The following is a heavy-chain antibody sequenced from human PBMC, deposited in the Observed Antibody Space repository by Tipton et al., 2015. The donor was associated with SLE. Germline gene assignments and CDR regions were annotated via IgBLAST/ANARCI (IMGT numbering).Heavy chain of an antibody. CDR2: IYSGGSA. V-gene: IGHV3-53*04. J-gene: IGHJ6*03. D-gene: IGHD3/OR15-3a*01. Sequence: QLVQSGGGLVQPGGSLRVSCAVSGFTVTSHYLTWVRQAPGKGLEWVLVIYSGGSANYADSVKGRFTISRDNSENTLYLQMNSLRAEDSAIYYCAKGTGDFYYMDVWGEGTTVTVSS. CDR1: GFTVTSHY. CDR3: AKGTGDFYYMDV.